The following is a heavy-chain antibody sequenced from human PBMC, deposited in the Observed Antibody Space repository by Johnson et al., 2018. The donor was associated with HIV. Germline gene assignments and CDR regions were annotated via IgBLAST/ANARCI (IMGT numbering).Heavy chain of an antibody. D-gene: IGHD6-19*01. CDR2: ISGRGGST. Sequence: VHLVESGGGLVQPGGSLRLSCAASGFAFSSYAMTWVRQAPGKGLEWVSVISGRGGSTFYADSVRGRFTISRDTSKNTMYLQMNSLRAEDTAVYYCAKEVGWLGDAFDIWGQRTMVTVSS. V-gene: IGHV3-23*04. CDR1: GFAFSSYA. CDR3: AKEVGWLGDAFDI. J-gene: IGHJ3*02.